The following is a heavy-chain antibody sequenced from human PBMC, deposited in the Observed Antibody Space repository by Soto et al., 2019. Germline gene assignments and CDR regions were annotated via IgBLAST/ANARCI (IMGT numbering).Heavy chain of an antibody. CDR2: NYGDNDK. CDR1: GFSLSNSGVG. Sequence: QITLKESGPSPVNPTQTLTVTCTFSGFSLSNSGVGVAWIRQPPGKALEWLALNYGDNDKRYSPSLKTRLTITKDTSKNQVVLTMTNMDPVDTATYDWAHRTLHDSGDYDSGRSQVLDSWGQGTLVTVSS. V-gene: IGHV2-5*02. CDR3: AHRTLHDSGDYDSGRSQVLDS. J-gene: IGHJ4*02. D-gene: IGHD4-17*01.